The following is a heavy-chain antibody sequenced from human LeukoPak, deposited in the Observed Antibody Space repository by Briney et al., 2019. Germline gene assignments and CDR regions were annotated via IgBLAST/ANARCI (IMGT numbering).Heavy chain of an antibody. Sequence: GASVKVSCKVSGYTLTELSMHWVRQAPGKGLEWMGGFDPEDGETIYAQKFQGGVTMTEDTSTDTAYMELSSLRSEDTAVYYCATAIVVVPAAIVTGYYFDYWGQGTLVTVSS. J-gene: IGHJ4*02. CDR3: ATAIVVVPAAIVTGYYFDY. D-gene: IGHD2-2*02. CDR2: FDPEDGET. V-gene: IGHV1-24*01. CDR1: GYTLTELS.